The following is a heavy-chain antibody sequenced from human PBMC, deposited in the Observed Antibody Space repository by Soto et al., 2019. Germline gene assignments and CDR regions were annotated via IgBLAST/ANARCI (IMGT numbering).Heavy chain of an antibody. CDR2: INPSGGST. J-gene: IGHJ4*02. D-gene: IGHD6-13*01. CDR1: GYTFTSYY. V-gene: IGHV1-46*01. Sequence: ASVKVSCKASGYTFTSYYMHWVRQAPGQGLEWMGIINPSGGSTSYAQKFQGRVTMTRDTSTSTVYMELSSLRSEDTAVYYCATVSVAGSAAARRPYYFDYWGQGTLVTVSS. CDR3: ATVSVAGSAAARRPYYFDY.